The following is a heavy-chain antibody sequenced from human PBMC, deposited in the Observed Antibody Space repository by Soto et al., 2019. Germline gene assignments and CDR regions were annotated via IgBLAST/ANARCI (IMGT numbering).Heavy chain of an antibody. CDR2: ISSSSSYI. V-gene: IGHV3-21*01. D-gene: IGHD3-10*01. Sequence: GGSLRLSCAASGFTFSSYSMNWVRQAPGKGLEWVSSISSSSSYIYYADSVKGRFTISRDNAKNSLYLQMNSLRAEDTAVYYCARDILWFGELLYRTNNYYGMDVWGQGTTVTVSS. CDR1: GFTFSSYS. CDR3: ARDILWFGELLYRTNNYYGMDV. J-gene: IGHJ6*02.